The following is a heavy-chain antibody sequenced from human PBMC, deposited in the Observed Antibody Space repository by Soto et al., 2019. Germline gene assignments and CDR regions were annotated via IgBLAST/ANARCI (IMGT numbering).Heavy chain of an antibody. CDR3: AKLRAQEWGDSFDY. CDR2: VRSSGSST. V-gene: IGHV3-23*01. Sequence: PGGSLRLSCAASGFTFSSYAMSWVRQAPGKGLEWVSGVRSSGSSTYYADSVKGRFTISRDNSKNTLYLQMDSLRAEDTAIYYCAKLRAQEWGDSFDYWGQGTPVTVSS. J-gene: IGHJ4*02. CDR1: GFTFSSYA. D-gene: IGHD3-3*01.